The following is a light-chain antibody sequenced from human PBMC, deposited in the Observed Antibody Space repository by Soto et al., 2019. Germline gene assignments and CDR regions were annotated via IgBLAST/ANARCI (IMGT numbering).Light chain of an antibody. CDR2: DAT. V-gene: IGKV3-15*01. CDR3: QQYNNWPT. CDR1: QSVGSY. J-gene: IGKJ1*01. Sequence: EIVMTQSPATLSVFTGERATLSCRASQSVGSYFAFYQQKPGQAPRLLIYDATTRAPVIPGRFNGSGSGTEFTLSISSLQYEDIAVYYCQQYNNWPTFGQGTKVDI.